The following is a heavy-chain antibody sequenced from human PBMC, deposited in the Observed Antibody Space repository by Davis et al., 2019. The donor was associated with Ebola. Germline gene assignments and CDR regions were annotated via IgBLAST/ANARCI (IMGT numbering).Heavy chain of an antibody. CDR2: INPNSGGT. CDR1: GYTFTSYY. CDR3: ARAVDSYGFNNWFDP. J-gene: IGHJ5*02. V-gene: IGHV1-2*04. D-gene: IGHD5-18*01. Sequence: ASVKVSCKASGYTFTSYYMHWVRQAPGQGLEWMGWINPNSGGTNYAQKFQGWVTMTRDTSISTAYMELSRLRSDDTAVYYCARAVDSYGFNNWFDPWGQGTLVTVSS.